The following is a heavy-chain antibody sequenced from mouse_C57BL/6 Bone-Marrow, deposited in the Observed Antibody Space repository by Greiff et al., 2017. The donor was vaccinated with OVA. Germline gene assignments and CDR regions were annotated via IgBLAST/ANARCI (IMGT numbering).Heavy chain of an antibody. CDR3: ARGLLLGFAY. D-gene: IGHD2-1*01. V-gene: IGHV5-16*01. Sequence: EVLLVESEGGLVQPGSSMKLSCTASGFTFSDYYMAWVRQVPEKGLEWVATINYNGSSTYYLDSLKSRFIISRDNAKNILYLQMSSLKSEDTATYYCARGLLLGFAYWGQGTLVTVSA. J-gene: IGHJ3*01. CDR2: INYNGSST. CDR1: GFTFSDYY.